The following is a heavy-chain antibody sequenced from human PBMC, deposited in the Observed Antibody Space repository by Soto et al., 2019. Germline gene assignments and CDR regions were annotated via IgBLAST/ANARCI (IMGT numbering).Heavy chain of an antibody. CDR2: IIPIFGTA. J-gene: IGHJ6*02. Sequence: QVQLVQSGAEVKKPGSSVKVSCKASGGTFSSYAISWVRQAPGQGLEWMGGIIPIFGTANYAQKFQGRVTITADESTSTAYMELSSLRSEDTAVYYCARDFHPYGDYGVGLGIYGMDVWGQGTTVTVSS. D-gene: IGHD4-17*01. V-gene: IGHV1-69*01. CDR1: GGTFSSYA. CDR3: ARDFHPYGDYGVGLGIYGMDV.